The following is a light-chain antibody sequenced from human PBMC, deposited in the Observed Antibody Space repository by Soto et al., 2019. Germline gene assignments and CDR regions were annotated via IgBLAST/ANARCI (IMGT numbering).Light chain of an antibody. CDR3: CSYAGSSTYV. CDR2: EDT. J-gene: IGLJ1*01. V-gene: IGLV2-23*01. Sequence: QSVLTQPASVSGSPGQSITISCTGTSRDVGIYNLVSWYQLHPGKVPKLIIYEDTKRPSGISSRFSGSESGITAFLTISGLQAEDEAHYYCCSYAGSSTYVFGTGTKGTVL. CDR1: SRDVGIYNL.